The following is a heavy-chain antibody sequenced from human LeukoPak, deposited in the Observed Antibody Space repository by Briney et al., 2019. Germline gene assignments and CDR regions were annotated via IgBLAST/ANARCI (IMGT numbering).Heavy chain of an antibody. D-gene: IGHD2-2*01. CDR1: GGSISSSSYY. V-gene: IGHV4-39*01. J-gene: IGHJ4*02. Sequence: SETLSLTCTVSGGSISSSSYYWGWIRQPPGKGLEWIGSIYYSGSTYYNPSLKSRVTLSVDTSRNQFSLKLSSVTAADTAVYYCARVITVVVPAAISFDYWGQGTLVTVSS. CDR3: ARVITVVVPAAISFDY. CDR2: IYYSGST.